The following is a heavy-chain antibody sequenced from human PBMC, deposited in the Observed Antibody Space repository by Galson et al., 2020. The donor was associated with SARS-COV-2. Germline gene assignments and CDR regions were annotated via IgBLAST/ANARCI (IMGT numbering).Heavy chain of an antibody. D-gene: IGHD3-9*01. CDR3: ASFRNYDTWGYFDY. J-gene: IGHJ4*02. V-gene: IGHV4-59*08. Sequence: SETLSLTCTVSGGSISSYYWSWIRQPPGKGLEWIGYIYYSGSTNYNPSLKSRVTISVDTSKNQFSLKLSSVTAADTAVYYCASFRNYDTWGYFDYWGQGTLVTVSS. CDR1: GGSISSYY. CDR2: IYYSGST.